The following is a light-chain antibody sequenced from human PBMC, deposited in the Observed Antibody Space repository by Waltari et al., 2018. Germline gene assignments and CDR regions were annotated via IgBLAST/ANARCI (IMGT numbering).Light chain of an antibody. J-gene: IGKJ1*01. CDR3: QQYADWPPT. CDR1: QSLRST. V-gene: IGKV3-15*01. CDR2: GAS. Sequence: EIVMTQSPATLSVSPGERVTPSCRASQSLRSTLVWYQQKPGRAPSLLIYGASTRATGIPARFSGSGSGTEFTLTISSLQSEDFAVYFCQQYADWPPTFGQGTKEEIK.